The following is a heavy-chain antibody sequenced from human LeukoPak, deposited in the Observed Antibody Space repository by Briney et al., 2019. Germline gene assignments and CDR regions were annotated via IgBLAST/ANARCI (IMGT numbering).Heavy chain of an antibody. D-gene: IGHD3-3*01. Sequence: PSETLSLTCTVSGGSISSSSYYWGWIRQPPGEGQEWIGSIYYSGSTYYNPSLKSRVTISVDTSKNQFSLKLSSVTAADTAVYYCARRRDDFWSGYEDYWGQGTLVAVSS. CDR2: IYYSGST. V-gene: IGHV4-39*01. CDR1: GGSISSSSYY. J-gene: IGHJ4*02. CDR3: ARRRDDFWSGYEDY.